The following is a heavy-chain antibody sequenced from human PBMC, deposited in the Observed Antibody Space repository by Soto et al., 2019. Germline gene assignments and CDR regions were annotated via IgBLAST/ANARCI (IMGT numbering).Heavy chain of an antibody. CDR2: ISSSGSSI. CDR3: ARSGNYRLDC. D-gene: IGHD1-26*01. V-gene: IGHV3-48*01. J-gene: IGHJ4*02. CDR1: GFSFSNHN. Sequence: EVQLVESGGGLVQPGGSLRLSCAASGFSFSNHNMNWVRQAPGKGLEWISYISSSGSSIYYADSVKGRFTISRDNAKNSLYLHMNSLRAEDTALYYCARSGNYRLDCWGQGTLVTVSS.